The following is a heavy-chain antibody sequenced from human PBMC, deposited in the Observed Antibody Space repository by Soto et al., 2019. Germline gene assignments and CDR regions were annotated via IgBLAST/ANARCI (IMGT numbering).Heavy chain of an antibody. CDR2: IYYSGST. Sequence: SETLSLTCTVSGGSISSGGYFWSWIRQHPGKGLEWIGFIYYSGSTYYNPSLKSRVTISVDTSKNQFSLKLSSVTAADTAVYYCAREGAAPYYYYGMDVWGQGTKVTVSS. V-gene: IGHV4-31*03. J-gene: IGHJ6*02. D-gene: IGHD6-6*01. CDR1: GGSISSGGYF. CDR3: AREGAAPYYYYGMDV.